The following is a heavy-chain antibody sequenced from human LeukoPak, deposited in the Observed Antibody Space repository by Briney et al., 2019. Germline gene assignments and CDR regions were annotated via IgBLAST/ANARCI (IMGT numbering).Heavy chain of an antibody. J-gene: IGHJ4*02. CDR3: ARELHSGQGMNSGPSADY. V-gene: IGHV3-53*01. D-gene: IGHD6-19*01. Sequence: GGSLRLSCAASGLSVSNSYMNWVRQAPGKGLQWVASIYSIGSIYYADSVKGRFTISRDNSKNTLDLQMSSLRAEDTAVYYCARELHSGQGMNSGPSADYWGQGTLVTVSS. CDR2: IYSIGSI. CDR1: GLSVSNSY.